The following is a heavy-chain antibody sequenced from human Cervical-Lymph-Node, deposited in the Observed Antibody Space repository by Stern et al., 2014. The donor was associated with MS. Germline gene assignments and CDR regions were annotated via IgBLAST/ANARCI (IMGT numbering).Heavy chain of an antibody. D-gene: IGHD5-12*01. Sequence: VQLVESGAEVKKPGASVKVSCKASGYTFTGYYMHWVRQAPGQGLEWMGWINPNSGGTNYAQKFQGRVTMTRDTSISTAYMELSRLRSDDTAVYYCARGLPRISSGYADWFDPWGQGTLVTVSS. CDR2: INPNSGGT. V-gene: IGHV1-2*02. J-gene: IGHJ5*02. CDR1: GYTFTGYY. CDR3: ARGLPRISSGYADWFDP.